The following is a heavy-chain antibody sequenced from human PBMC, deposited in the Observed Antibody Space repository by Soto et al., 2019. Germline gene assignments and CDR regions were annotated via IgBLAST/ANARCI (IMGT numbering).Heavy chain of an antibody. V-gene: IGHV4-59*01. CDR1: GGSISSYY. CDR2: IYYSGST. D-gene: IGHD3-16*02. CDR3: ARSEVRDYDYIWGSYRYSQFDY. J-gene: IGHJ4*02. Sequence: PSETLSLTCTVSGGSISSYYWSWIRQPPWKGLEWIGYIYYSGSTNYNPSLKSRVTISVDTSKNQFSLKLSSVTAADTAVYYCARSEVRDYDYIWGSYRYSQFDYWGQGTLVTVSS.